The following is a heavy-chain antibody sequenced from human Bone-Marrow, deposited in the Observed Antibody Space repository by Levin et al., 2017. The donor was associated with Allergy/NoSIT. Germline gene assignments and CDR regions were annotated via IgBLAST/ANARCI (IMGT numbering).Heavy chain of an antibody. CDR2: ISYDGTIK. J-gene: IGHJ4*02. Sequence: PGGSLRLSCAASGFTFSTHDMHWVRQAPGRGLEWVAGISYDGTIKNYGDSVKGRFTISRDKSKNTLHLQMNSLRPEDTAVYYCAKRDGYMYYFDFWGQGTLVTVSS. CDR1: GFTFSTHD. D-gene: IGHD5-18*01. CDR3: AKRDGYMYYFDF. V-gene: IGHV3-30*18.